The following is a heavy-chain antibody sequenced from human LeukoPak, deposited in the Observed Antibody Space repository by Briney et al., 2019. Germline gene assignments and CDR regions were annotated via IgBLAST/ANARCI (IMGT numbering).Heavy chain of an antibody. Sequence: PSQTLSLTCTVSGGSISSGGYYWSWIRQYPEKGLEWIGYIYHSGSTYYNPSLQSRASISLDMSRNQFSLKLTSVTAADTAVYYCARRMEYYYGNSGYYFDYWGQGALVTVSS. V-gene: IGHV4-31*03. J-gene: IGHJ4*02. CDR1: GGSISSGGYY. CDR2: IYHSGST. CDR3: ARRMEYYYGNSGYYFDY. D-gene: IGHD3-22*01.